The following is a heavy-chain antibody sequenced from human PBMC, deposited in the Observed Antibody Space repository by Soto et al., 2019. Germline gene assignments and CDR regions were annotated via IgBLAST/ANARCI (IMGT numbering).Heavy chain of an antibody. V-gene: IGHV1-18*01. CDR1: GYTFTSYG. Sequence: ASVKVSCKASGYTFTSYGISWVRQAPGQGHEWMGWISAYNGNTKYSQKFQGRVTITRDTSASTAYMELSSLRSEDTAVYYCASTGYCSSTSCYVEWFDPWGQGTLVTVSS. CDR3: ASTGYCSSTSCYVEWFDP. D-gene: IGHD2-2*01. CDR2: ISAYNGNT. J-gene: IGHJ5*02.